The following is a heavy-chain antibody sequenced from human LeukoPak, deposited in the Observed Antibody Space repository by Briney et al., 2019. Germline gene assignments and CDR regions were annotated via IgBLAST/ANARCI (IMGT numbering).Heavy chain of an antibody. J-gene: IGHJ6*03. V-gene: IGHV4-34*01. CDR1: GGSFSSYY. Sequence: PSETLSLTCAVYGGSFSSYYWSWIRQPPGKGLEWIGEINHSGSTNYNPSLKSRVTISVDTSKNQFSLKLSSVTAADTAVYYCARVLRGRLTAAGNYYYYMDVWGKGTTVTVSS. CDR2: INHSGST. CDR3: ARVLRGRLTAAGNYYYYMDV. D-gene: IGHD6-13*01.